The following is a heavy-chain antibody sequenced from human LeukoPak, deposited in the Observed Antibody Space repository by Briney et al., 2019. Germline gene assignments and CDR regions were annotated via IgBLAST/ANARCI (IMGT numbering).Heavy chain of an antibody. Sequence: ETVSLTCAVYGGSFSGYYWSWIRQPPGKGLEWIGEINHSGSSNYNPSLKSRVTISVDTSKNQFSLKLSSVTAADTAVYYCARGEDGDYYFQHWGQGTVATVSS. J-gene: IGHJ1*01. D-gene: IGHD4-17*01. CDR3: ARGEDGDYYFQH. V-gene: IGHV4-34*01. CDR2: INHSGSS. CDR1: GGSFSGYY.